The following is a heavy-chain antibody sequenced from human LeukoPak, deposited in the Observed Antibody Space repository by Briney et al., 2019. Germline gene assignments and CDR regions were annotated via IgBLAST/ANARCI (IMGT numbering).Heavy chain of an antibody. D-gene: IGHD6-13*01. V-gene: IGHV3-9*01. CDR1: GFRFDESD. CDR2: INWNSGSI. J-gene: IGHJ4*02. CDR3: ARGGYTSSWDYFDF. Sequence: GGSLRLSCAASGFRFDESDMHWVRHAPGKGPEWVSGINWNSGSIAYANSVRGRFAISRDNANNSLSPQMNSLRVEDTAFYYCARGGYTSSWDYFDFWGQGTLVTVSS.